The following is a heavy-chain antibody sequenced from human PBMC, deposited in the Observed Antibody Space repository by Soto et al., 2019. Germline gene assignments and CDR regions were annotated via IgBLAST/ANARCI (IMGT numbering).Heavy chain of an antibody. CDR2: IYYSGST. CDR3: ASSITGTSPAKYYFDY. V-gene: IGHV4-31*03. D-gene: IGHD1-7*01. Sequence: SETLSLTCTVSGGSISSGGYYWSWIRQHPGKGLEWIGYIYYSGSTYYNPSLKSRVTISVDTSKNQFSLKLSSVTAADTAVYYCASSITGTSPAKYYFDYWGQGTLVTVSS. CDR1: GGSISSGGYY. J-gene: IGHJ4*02.